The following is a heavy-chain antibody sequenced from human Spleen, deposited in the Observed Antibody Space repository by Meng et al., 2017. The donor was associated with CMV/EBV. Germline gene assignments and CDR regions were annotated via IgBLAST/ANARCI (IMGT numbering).Heavy chain of an antibody. V-gene: IGHV3-66*02. CDR3: TRDHISSDAFDV. D-gene: IGHD6-6*01. J-gene: IGHJ3*01. CDR1: GFSVSTNY. CDR2: MYSGGDS. Sequence: GGSLRLSCTASGFSVSTNYMSWVRQAPGKGLEWVSVMYSGGDSHYSDSVKGRFTISRDNSKNTLNLQMNSLRSEDTALYYCTRDHISSDAFDVWGPGTTVTVSS.